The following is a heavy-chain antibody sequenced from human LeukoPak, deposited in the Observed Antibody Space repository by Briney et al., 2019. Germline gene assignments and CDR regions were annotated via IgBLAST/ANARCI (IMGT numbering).Heavy chain of an antibody. CDR1: GGSISSGSYY. Sequence: SETLSLTCTVSGGSISSGSYYWSWIRQPAGKGLEWIGYILYSGSTNYNPSLESRVTISVDTSKNQFSLKLTSVTAADTAVYYCARTRSSTWHLLDYWGQGTLVTVSS. D-gene: IGHD6-13*01. CDR2: ILYSGST. CDR3: ARTRSSTWHLLDY. V-gene: IGHV4-61*10. J-gene: IGHJ4*02.